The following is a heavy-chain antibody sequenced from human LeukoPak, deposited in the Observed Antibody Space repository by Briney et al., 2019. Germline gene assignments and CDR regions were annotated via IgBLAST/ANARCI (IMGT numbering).Heavy chain of an antibody. V-gene: IGHV4-34*01. CDR3: ARSRKYYYGSGALYYGMDV. J-gene: IGHJ6*02. D-gene: IGHD3-10*01. CDR2: INHSGST. Sequence: SETLSLTCAVYGGSFSGYYWSWIRQPPGKGLEWIGEINHSGSTNYNPSFKSRVTISVGTSKNQFSLKLSSVTAADTAVYYCARSRKYYYGSGALYYGMDVWGQGTTVTVSS. CDR1: GGSFSGYY.